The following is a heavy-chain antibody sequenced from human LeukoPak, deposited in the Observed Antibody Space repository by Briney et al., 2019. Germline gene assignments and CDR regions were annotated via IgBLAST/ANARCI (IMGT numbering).Heavy chain of an antibody. CDR1: GLTFSSYA. Sequence: GPPLRLSCAASGLTFSSYAMSWVRQAPGKGLEWVSAISGIGGRTYYADSVKGRFTISRDNSKNTLYLQMNSLRAEDTAVYYCAKGITISFDYWGQGTLVTVSS. CDR3: AKGITISFDY. D-gene: IGHD3-10*01. J-gene: IGHJ4*02. CDR2: ISGIGGRT. V-gene: IGHV3-23*01.